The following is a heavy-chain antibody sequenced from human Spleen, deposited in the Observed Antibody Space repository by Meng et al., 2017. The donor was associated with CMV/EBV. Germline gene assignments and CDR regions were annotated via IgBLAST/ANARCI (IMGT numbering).Heavy chain of an antibody. CDR2: IRYDGSDK. J-gene: IGHJ6*02. CDR1: GFTFSSYG. D-gene: IGHD1-26*01. Sequence: GESLKISCVASGFTFSSYGMHWVRQAPGKGLEWVALIRYDGSDKYYGDSVKARFTISRDNSKHTLYLQMNSLRAEDTAIYYCAKAWESYYYYGLEVWGQGTTVTVSS. V-gene: IGHV3-30*02. CDR3: AKAWESYYYYGLEV.